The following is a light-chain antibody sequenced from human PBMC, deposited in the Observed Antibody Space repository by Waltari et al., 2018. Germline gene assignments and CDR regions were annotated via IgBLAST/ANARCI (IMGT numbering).Light chain of an antibody. V-gene: IGKV1-5*03. CDR1: KSVGTW. Sequence: DIQMTQSPSTLSASVGERVTISCLASKSVGTWLAWDQQKPGKAPKLLIYMSSSLESGVPSRFSGSGSGTEFTLTISGLQPDDFATYFCQQYSSFSTFGQGTKV. CDR3: QQYSSFST. CDR2: MSS. J-gene: IGKJ2*01.